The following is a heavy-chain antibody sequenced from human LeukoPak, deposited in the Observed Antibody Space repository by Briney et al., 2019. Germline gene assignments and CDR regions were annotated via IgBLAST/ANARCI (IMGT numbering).Heavy chain of an antibody. D-gene: IGHD6-19*01. V-gene: IGHV3-48*03. Sequence: GGSLRLSCVASGFSFKTYEMNWVRQAPGKGLEWVSYISVGGSDEDYADSVKGRFSISRDNAKNSLFLQMNSLRVEDTAVYYCARDVGCNNGWPAWGQGTLVTVSS. CDR3: ARDVGCNNGWPA. J-gene: IGHJ5*02. CDR1: GFSFKTYE. CDR2: ISVGGSDE.